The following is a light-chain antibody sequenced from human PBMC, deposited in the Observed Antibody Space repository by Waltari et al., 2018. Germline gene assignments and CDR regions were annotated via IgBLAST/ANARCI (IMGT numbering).Light chain of an antibody. CDR2: DAS. CDR3: QQYHNLPLT. J-gene: IGKJ4*01. CDR1: QGITNF. Sequence: DIQMTQSPCSLSASVGDRVTITCQASQGITNFLNWYQQKPGTAPKVLIYDASRLERGVPSRFSGSGSGTDFPFTITSLQPEDVATYYCQQYHNLPLTFGGGTKVEIK. V-gene: IGKV1-33*01.